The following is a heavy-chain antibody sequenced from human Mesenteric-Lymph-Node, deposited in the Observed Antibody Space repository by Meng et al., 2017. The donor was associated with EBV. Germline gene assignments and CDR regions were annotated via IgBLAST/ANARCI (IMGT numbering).Heavy chain of an antibody. CDR1: GGSFSGYY. Sequence: QVQLQQWGAGLFKPSETLSLTCAVYGGSFSGYYWSWIRQPPGKGLEWIGEINHSGSTNYNPSLKSRVTISVDTSKNQFSLKLSSVTAADTAVYYCAEGIGRAFDIWGQGTMVTV. D-gene: IGHD1-26*01. CDR2: INHSGST. V-gene: IGHV4-34*01. J-gene: IGHJ3*02. CDR3: AEGIGRAFDI.